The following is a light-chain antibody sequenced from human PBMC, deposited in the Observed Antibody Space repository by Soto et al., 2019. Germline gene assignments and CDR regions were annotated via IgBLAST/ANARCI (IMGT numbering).Light chain of an antibody. Sequence: QSALTQPPSASGSPGQSVTISCTGTSSDVGCYNYVSWYQQHPGKAPKLIIYEVTKRPSGVPDRFSGSKSGNTASLTVSGLQAEDEADYYCSSHAGIINVVFGGGTKLTVL. V-gene: IGLV2-8*01. CDR1: SSDVGCYNY. CDR3: SSHAGIINVV. CDR2: EVT. J-gene: IGLJ3*02.